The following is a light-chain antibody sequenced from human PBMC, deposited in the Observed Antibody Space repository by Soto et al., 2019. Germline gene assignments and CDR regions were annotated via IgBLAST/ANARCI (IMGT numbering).Light chain of an antibody. J-gene: IGKJ4*01. CDR1: QSVTSSY. V-gene: IGKV3-20*01. CDR2: GAS. CDR3: EQYGSSHT. Sequence: EIVLTQSPGTLSLSPGERTTISCRASQSVTSSYLAWYQQKPGQAPRLLIYGASSRATGIPDRFSGSGSGTDFTLTISTLEPEDFAVYYCEQYGSSHTFGGGTKVEIK.